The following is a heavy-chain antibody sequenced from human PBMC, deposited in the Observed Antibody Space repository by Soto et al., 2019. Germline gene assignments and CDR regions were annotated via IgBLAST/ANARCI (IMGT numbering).Heavy chain of an antibody. CDR2: IYHTEST. D-gene: IGHD4-17*01. J-gene: IGHJ4*02. Sequence: SETLSLTCAVSGDSISSSFWWSCVRQPPGKGLEWIGEIYHTESTVYNPSLKSRVTISVDKSKNQFSLNLDSVTAADTAVYYCARYDFGTFDYWGRGILVTVSS. CDR1: GDSISSSFW. CDR3: ARYDFGTFDY. V-gene: IGHV4-4*02.